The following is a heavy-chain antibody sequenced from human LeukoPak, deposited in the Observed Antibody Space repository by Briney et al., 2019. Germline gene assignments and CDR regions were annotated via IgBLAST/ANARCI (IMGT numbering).Heavy chain of an antibody. CDR2: IEYSESSA. Sequence: GGSLRLSCTISGFTLSSYEMSWIRQAPGKGLEWVSSIEYSESSAYYADSVKGRFTISRDNSKNTLYLQLNSLRAEDTAVYYCARGSRGYYYDFDYWGQGTLVTVSS. CDR1: GFTLSSYE. D-gene: IGHD3-22*01. CDR3: ARGSRGYYYDFDY. J-gene: IGHJ4*02. V-gene: IGHV3-23*01.